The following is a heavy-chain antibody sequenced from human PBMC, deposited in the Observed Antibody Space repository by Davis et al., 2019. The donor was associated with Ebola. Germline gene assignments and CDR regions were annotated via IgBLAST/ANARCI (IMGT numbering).Heavy chain of an antibody. Sequence: SVKVSCKASGGTFSTYTISWVRQAPGQGLEWMGRIIPIFGIADYAQKFQGRVTITADRTTSTAYMELSSLSSEDTAVYYCARGTRNLDIWGQGTMVTVSS. CDR2: IIPIFGIA. V-gene: IGHV1-69*02. CDR3: ARGTRNLDI. CDR1: GGTFSTYT. J-gene: IGHJ3*02.